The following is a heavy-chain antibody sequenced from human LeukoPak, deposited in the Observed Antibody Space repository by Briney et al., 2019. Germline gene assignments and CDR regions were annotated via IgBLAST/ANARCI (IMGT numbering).Heavy chain of an antibody. J-gene: IGHJ5*02. CDR3: AREQLNDYGDSPNWFDP. V-gene: IGHV1-69*05. CDR1: GGTFSSYA. D-gene: IGHD4-17*01. Sequence: ASVKVSCKASGGTFSSYAISWVRQAPGQGLEWKGGIIPIFGTANYAQKFQGRVTITTDESTSTAYMELSSLRSEDTAVYYCAREQLNDYGDSPNWFDPWGQGTLVTVSS. CDR2: IIPIFGTA.